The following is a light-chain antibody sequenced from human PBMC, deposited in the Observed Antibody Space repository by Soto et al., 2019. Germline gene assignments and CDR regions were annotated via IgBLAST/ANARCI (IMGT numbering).Light chain of an antibody. J-gene: IGKJ4*01. CDR3: QQSYGTPLT. CDR1: QSISNY. Sequence: DIEMTQSPSSLSASVGDRVTITCRASQSISNYLNWYQHKPGKAPKLLIYAASSLQSGVPTRFSGSGSGRDFTLTISSLQPEDFATYYGQQSYGTPLTFGGGTKFEIK. V-gene: IGKV1-39*01. CDR2: AAS.